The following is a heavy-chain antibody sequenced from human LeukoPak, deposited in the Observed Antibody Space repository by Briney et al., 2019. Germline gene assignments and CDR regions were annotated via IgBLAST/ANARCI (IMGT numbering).Heavy chain of an antibody. CDR2: IKQDGSEK. CDR3: ARDGAAPGLYFGS. V-gene: IGHV3-7*01. J-gene: IGHJ4*02. Sequence: GGSLRLSCAASGFTFTNYWMNWVRQAPGKGLEWVASIKQDGSEKYCVDSVKGRLTISRDNAKTSLYLQMNSLRAEDTAVYYCARDGAAPGLYFGSWGQGTLVTVSS. CDR1: GFTFTNYW. D-gene: IGHD6-13*01.